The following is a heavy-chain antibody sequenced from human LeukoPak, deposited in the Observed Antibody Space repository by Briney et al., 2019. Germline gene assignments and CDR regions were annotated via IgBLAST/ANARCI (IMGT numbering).Heavy chain of an antibody. CDR2: ISGSGGST. CDR1: GFTFSSYA. J-gene: IGHJ4*02. D-gene: IGHD5-12*01. Sequence: GGSLRLSCAASGFTFSSYAMSWVRQAPGKGLEWVSAISGSGGSTYYADSVKGRFTISRDNSKNTLYLQMNSLRAEDTAVYYCARDLGYSGYFGYWGQGTLVTVSS. V-gene: IGHV3-23*01. CDR3: ARDLGYSGYFGY.